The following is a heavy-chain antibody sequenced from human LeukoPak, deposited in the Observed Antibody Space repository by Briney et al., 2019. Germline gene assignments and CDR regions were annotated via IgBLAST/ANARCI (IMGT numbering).Heavy chain of an antibody. D-gene: IGHD2-2*01. CDR1: GFTCSSYV. CDR3: ARVSGYCGGSSCYLDY. Sequence: GGSLRLSCAASGFTCSSYVMQWVRQAPGKGLEYVSAISSNGGSTYYAKSVKGRFTISRDNSKNTLYLQMGSLRDEDMAVYFCARVSGYCGGSSCYLDYWGQGTLVTVSS. J-gene: IGHJ4*02. CDR2: ISSNGGST. V-gene: IGHV3-64*01.